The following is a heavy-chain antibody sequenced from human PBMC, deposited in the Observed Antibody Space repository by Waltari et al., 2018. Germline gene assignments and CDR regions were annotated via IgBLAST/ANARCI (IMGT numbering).Heavy chain of an antibody. V-gene: IGHV3-53*01. D-gene: IGHD3-10*01. Sequence: EVQLVESGGGLIPPGGSLRLSCAASGFTVSSNYMSWVRPAPGKGLEWVSVIYSGGSTYYADSVKGRFTISRDNSKNTLYLQMNSLRAEDTAVYYCARGHPPRGYYYMDVWGKGTTVTVSS. CDR1: GFTVSSNY. CDR2: IYSGGST. J-gene: IGHJ6*03. CDR3: ARGHPPRGYYYMDV.